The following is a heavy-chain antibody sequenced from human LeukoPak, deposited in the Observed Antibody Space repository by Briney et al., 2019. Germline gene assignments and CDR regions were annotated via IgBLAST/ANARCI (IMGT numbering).Heavy chain of an antibody. J-gene: IGHJ5*02. Sequence: ASVKVSCKASGYTFTGYYMHWVRQAPGQGLEWMGRINPNSGGTNYAQKFQGRVTMTRNTSISTAYMELSSLRSEDTAVYYCARGRYYDFWSGYSYNWFDPWGQGTLVTVSS. CDR3: ARGRYYDFWSGYSYNWFDP. CDR1: GYTFTGYY. D-gene: IGHD3-3*01. V-gene: IGHV1-2*06. CDR2: INPNSGGT.